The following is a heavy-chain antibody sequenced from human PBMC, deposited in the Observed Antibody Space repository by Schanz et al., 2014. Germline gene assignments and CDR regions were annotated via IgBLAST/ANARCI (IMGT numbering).Heavy chain of an antibody. D-gene: IGHD3-3*01. Sequence: QVHLQESGPGLVKPSETLSVTCTVSGGSINNYFWTWIRQPAGKGLEWIGRIYTSGSTNYNPSLKGRFTISLDTSKNQFSLKLSSVTAADTAVYYCARDRGYDFSFDPWGQGSLVPVSS. CDR1: GGSINNYF. J-gene: IGHJ5*02. V-gene: IGHV4-4*07. CDR3: ARDRGYDFSFDP. CDR2: IYTSGST.